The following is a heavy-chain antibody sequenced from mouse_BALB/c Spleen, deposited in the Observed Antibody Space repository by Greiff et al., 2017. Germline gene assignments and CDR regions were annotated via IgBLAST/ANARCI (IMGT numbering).Heavy chain of an antibody. D-gene: IGHD1-1*01. CDR2: ISSGGST. V-gene: IGHV5-6-5*01. CDR3: ARGNYYGSSIYYAMDY. CDR1: GFTFSSYA. Sequence: EVKLMESGGGLVQPGGSLKLSCAASGFTFSSYAMSWVRQTPEKRLEWVASISSGGSTYYPDSVKGRFTISRDNARNILYLQMSSLRSEDTAMYYCARGNYYGSSIYYAMDYWGQGTSVTVSS. J-gene: IGHJ4*01.